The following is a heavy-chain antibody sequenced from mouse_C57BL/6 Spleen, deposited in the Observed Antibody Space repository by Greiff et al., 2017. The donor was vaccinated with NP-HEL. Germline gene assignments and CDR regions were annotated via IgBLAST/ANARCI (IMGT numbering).Heavy chain of an antibody. CDR3: ARSPHYGRWFAY. J-gene: IGHJ3*01. Sequence: EVKLVESGGGLVKPGGSLKLSCAASGFTFSDYGMHWVRQAPEKGLEWVAYISSGSSTIYYADTVKGRFTISRDNAKNTLFLQMTSLRSEDTAMYYCARSPHYGRWFAYWGQGTLVTVSA. CDR1: GFTFSDYG. D-gene: IGHD1-2*01. V-gene: IGHV5-17*01. CDR2: ISSGSSTI.